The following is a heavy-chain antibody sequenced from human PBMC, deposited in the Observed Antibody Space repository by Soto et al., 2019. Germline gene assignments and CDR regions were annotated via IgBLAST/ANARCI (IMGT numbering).Heavy chain of an antibody. CDR1: GFSFSSYA. D-gene: IGHD4-17*01. CDR2: IIGSGGST. J-gene: IGHJ1*01. Sequence: EVQLLESGGGLVQPGGSLRLSCVASGFSFSSYAMSWVRQAPGKGLEWVSAIIGSGGSTYYADSVMGRFTISRDNSKNTLYLQMNSLRVEDTAVFYCAKAPVPDYGAYGSCVFQHGGQGTLVTVSS. V-gene: IGHV3-23*01. CDR3: AKAPVPDYGAYGSCVFQH.